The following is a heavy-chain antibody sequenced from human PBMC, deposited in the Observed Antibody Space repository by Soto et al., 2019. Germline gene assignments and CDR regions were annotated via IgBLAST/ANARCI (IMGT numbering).Heavy chain of an antibody. D-gene: IGHD3-10*01. CDR1: GYTFTSYA. CDR2: INAGNGNT. CDR3: ARAMVRGVKLHGMDV. V-gene: IGHV1-3*01. Sequence: GASVKVSCKASGYTFTSYAMHWVRQAPGQRLEWMGWINAGNGNTKYSQKFQGRVTITRDTSASTAYMELSSLRSEDTAMYYCARAMVRGVKLHGMDVWGQGTTVTVSS. J-gene: IGHJ6*02.